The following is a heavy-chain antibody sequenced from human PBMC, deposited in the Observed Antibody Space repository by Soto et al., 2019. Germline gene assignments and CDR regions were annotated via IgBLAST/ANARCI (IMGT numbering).Heavy chain of an antibody. CDR2: IIPIFGTA. D-gene: IGHD3-22*01. CDR3: ARDGAGDYDSSGYYSGAFDI. J-gene: IGHJ3*02. CDR1: GGTFSSYA. V-gene: IGHV1-69*12. Sequence: QVQLVQSGAEVKKPGSSVKVSCKASGGTFSSYAISWVRQAPGQGLEWMGGIIPIFGTADYAQKFQGRVTITADDSTSTAYLELSSLRSEDTAVYYCARDGAGDYDSSGYYSGAFDIWGQGTMVTVSS.